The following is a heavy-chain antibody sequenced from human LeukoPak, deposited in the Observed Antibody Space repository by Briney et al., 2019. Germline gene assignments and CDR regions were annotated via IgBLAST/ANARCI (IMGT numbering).Heavy chain of an antibody. J-gene: IGHJ4*02. CDR3: ARGKEEIRGVITY. CDR2: ISSSSSYI. D-gene: IGHD3-10*01. Sequence: GSLRLSCAASGFPFSSYSMNWVRQAPGKGLEWVSSISSSSSYIYYADSVKGRFTISRDNAKNSLYLQMNSLRAEDTAVYYCARGKEEIRGVITYWGQGTLVTVSS. CDR1: GFPFSSYS. V-gene: IGHV3-21*01.